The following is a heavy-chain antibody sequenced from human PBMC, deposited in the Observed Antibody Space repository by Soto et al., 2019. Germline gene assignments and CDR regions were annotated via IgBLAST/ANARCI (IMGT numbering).Heavy chain of an antibody. CDR3: AKVRWQLVTGGYFDY. J-gene: IGHJ4*02. Sequence: GGSLRLSCAASGFTFSSYAMSWVRQAPGKGLEWVSAISGSGGSTYYADSVKGRFTISRDNSKNTLYLQMNSLRAEDTAVYYCAKVRWQLVTGGYFDYWGQGTQVTVSS. D-gene: IGHD6-6*01. V-gene: IGHV3-23*01. CDR1: GFTFSSYA. CDR2: ISGSGGST.